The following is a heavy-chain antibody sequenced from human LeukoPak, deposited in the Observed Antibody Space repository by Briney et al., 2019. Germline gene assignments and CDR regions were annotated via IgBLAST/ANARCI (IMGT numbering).Heavy chain of an antibody. CDR2: IHASGTT. J-gene: IGHJ4*02. D-gene: IGHD3-10*01. CDR3: ARGGADVYGRAFDY. CDR1: GGSISSYF. Sequence: PSETLSLTCNVSGGSISSYFWTWIRQPAGKGLEWIGRIHASGTTNYNSSLKNRVSMSVDTSKNQFSLKLTSVTAADTAVYFCARGGADVYGRAFDYWGQGTLVSVSS. V-gene: IGHV4-4*07.